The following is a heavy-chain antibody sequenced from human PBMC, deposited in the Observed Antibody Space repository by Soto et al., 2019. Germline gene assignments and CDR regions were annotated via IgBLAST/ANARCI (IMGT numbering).Heavy chain of an antibody. CDR3: ARQSYDSSDCFDY. Sequence: QLQLQESGPGLVKPSETLSLTCTVSGDSITSSSYSWGWIRQPPGKGLEWIGTMYYSGSTYYNPSLKSRVTIPVDTSRIHFSLKLISVTAADTAVYYCARQSYDSSDCFDYWGQGTLVTVSS. CDR2: MYYSGST. CDR1: GDSITSSSYS. D-gene: IGHD3-22*01. V-gene: IGHV4-39*01. J-gene: IGHJ4*02.